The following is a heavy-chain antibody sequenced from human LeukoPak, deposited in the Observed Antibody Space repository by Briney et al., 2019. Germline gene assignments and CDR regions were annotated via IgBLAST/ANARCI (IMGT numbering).Heavy chain of an antibody. CDR3: ARVPDITARPCDS. D-gene: IGHD2-21*02. J-gene: IGHJ4*02. CDR2: ISHTGDIT. CDR1: GSYFSGYY. Sequence: SETLSLTCAVYGSYFSGYYWTLIRQTPGKGLEWIGEISHTGDITNYNPSLKSRVTMSVDSSKNQFSLKLASVTAADTGVYYCARVPDITARPCDSWGPGTLVTASS. V-gene: IGHV4-34*01.